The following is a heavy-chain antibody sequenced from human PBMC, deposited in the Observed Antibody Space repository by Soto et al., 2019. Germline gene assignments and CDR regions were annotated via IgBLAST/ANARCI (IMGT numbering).Heavy chain of an antibody. Sequence: AGSLRLSCAASGFSFSDFSMNWVRQAPGRGLEWVAFIDLGDTSPGYRESVKGRFTLSKDRSKKTVYLQMNSLRVEDTAVYYCTKDRVPDGIYTFDYWGQGALVTVSS. D-gene: IGHD2-2*02. V-gene: IGHV3-23*03. CDR1: GFSFSDFS. J-gene: IGHJ4*02. CDR3: TKDRVPDGIYTFDY. CDR2: IDLGDTSP.